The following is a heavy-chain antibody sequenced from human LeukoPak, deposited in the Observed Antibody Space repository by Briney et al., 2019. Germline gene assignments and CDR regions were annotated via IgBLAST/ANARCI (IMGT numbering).Heavy chain of an antibody. CDR3: ARVANGNSSGWRFFDY. D-gene: IGHD6-19*01. CDR1: GVSISSYY. V-gene: IGHV4-59*01. Sequence: PSETLSLTCSVSGVSISSYYWSWIRQPPGKGLEWIGYIYYSGSTNYNPSLKSRVTISVDTSKNQFSLKLSSVTAADTAVYYCARVANGNSSGWRFFDYWGQGTLVTVSS. J-gene: IGHJ4*02. CDR2: IYYSGST.